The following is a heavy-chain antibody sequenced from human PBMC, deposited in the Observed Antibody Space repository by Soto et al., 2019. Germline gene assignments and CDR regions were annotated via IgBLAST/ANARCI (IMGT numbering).Heavy chain of an antibody. V-gene: IGHV4-31*03. J-gene: IGHJ6*02. CDR2: IYYSGST. CDR3: ARDVYVSSSSGGETTPIYYYYGMDV. Sequence: QVQLQESGPGLVKPSQTLSLTCTVSGGSISSGGYYWSWIRQHPGKGLEWLGYIYYSGSTYYNPSLKSRVTISVDTSKNQFSLKLSSVTAADTAVYYCARDVYVSSSSGGETTPIYYYYGMDVWGQGTTVTVSS. CDR1: GGSISSGGYY. D-gene: IGHD6-6*01.